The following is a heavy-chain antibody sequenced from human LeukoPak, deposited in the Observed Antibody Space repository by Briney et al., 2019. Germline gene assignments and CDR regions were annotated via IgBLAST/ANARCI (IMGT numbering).Heavy chain of an antibody. D-gene: IGHD3-10*01. V-gene: IGHV3-23*01. CDR2: ISGSGGST. CDR1: GFTFSSYA. Sequence: PAGGSLRLSCAASGFTFSSYAMSWVRQAPGKGMEWVSAISGSGGSTYYADSVKGRFTISRDNSKNTLYLQMNSLRAEDTAVYYCAKGDYYGSGSPYYYYYGMDVWGQGTTVTVSS. CDR3: AKGDYYGSGSPYYYYYGMDV. J-gene: IGHJ6*02.